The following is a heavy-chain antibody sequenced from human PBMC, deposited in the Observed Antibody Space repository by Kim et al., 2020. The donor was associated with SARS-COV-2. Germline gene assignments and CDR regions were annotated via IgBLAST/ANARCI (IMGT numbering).Heavy chain of an antibody. D-gene: IGHD2-15*01. CDR2: IYYSGST. CDR1: GGSISSGGYY. V-gene: IGHV4-31*03. J-gene: IGHJ5*02. Sequence: SETLSLTCTVSGGSISSGGYYWSWIRQHTGKGLEWIGYIYYSGSTYYNPSLKSRVTISVDTSKNQFSLKLSSVTAADTAVYYCAREYSGWFDPWGQGTLVTVSS. CDR3: AREYSGWFDP.